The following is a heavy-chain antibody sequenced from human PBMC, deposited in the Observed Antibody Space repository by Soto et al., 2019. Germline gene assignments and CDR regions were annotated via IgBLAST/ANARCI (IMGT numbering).Heavy chain of an antibody. CDR2: ISAYNGNT. CDR1: GYTFTSCG. CDR3: VVAAQPYYFDY. D-gene: IGHD2-15*01. J-gene: IGHJ4*02. Sequence: QVQLVQYGAEVKKPGASVKVSCKASGYTFTSCGISWVRQAHGQGLEWMGWISAYNGNTNYAQKLQGRVTMTTDTSTSTAYMELRSLRSDDTAVYYCVVAAQPYYFDYWGQGTLVTVSS. V-gene: IGHV1-18*01.